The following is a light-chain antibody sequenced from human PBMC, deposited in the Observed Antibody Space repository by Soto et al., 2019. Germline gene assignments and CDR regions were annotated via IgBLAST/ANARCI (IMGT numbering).Light chain of an antibody. CDR1: QSVSSN. CDR3: QQYNNWPPMYT. CDR2: GAS. V-gene: IGKV3-15*01. Sequence: EIVMTQSPATLSVSLGERSTLSCRASQSVSSNLAWYQQKPGQAPRLLIYGASTRATGIPARFSGSGSGTEFPLTISSLQSEDFAVYYCQQYNNWPPMYTFGQGTKLEIK. J-gene: IGKJ2*01.